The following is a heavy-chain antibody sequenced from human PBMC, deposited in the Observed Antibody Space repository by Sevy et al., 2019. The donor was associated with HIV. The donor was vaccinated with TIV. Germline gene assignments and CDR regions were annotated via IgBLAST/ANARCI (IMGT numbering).Heavy chain of an antibody. Sequence: GGSLRLSCAASGFSFSNYWMSWVRQAPGKGLEWVANIKRDGSERYYVDSVKGRFSISRDNAKNSLFLQMNSLRAEDMALYYCARDCSSTTCLWGLDVWGQGTTVTVSS. CDR2: IKRDGSER. V-gene: IGHV3-7*03. J-gene: IGHJ6*02. CDR3: ARDCSSTTCLWGLDV. CDR1: GFSFSNYW. D-gene: IGHD2-2*01.